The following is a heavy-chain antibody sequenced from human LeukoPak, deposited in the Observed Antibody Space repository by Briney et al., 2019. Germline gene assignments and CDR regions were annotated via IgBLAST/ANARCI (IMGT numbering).Heavy chain of an antibody. J-gene: IGHJ4*02. CDR1: GVSINIYF. V-gene: IGHV4-59*01. Sequence: SETLSLTCTVSGVSINIYFWSWIRQPPRKGLEWIGYVYYNGITNYNPSLKSRVSISLDTSRNQLSLRLNSVTAAETAVYYCASQLGGTTFHWGQGTLVTVSS. CDR2: VYYNGIT. CDR3: ASQLGGTTFH. D-gene: IGHD1/OR15-1a*01.